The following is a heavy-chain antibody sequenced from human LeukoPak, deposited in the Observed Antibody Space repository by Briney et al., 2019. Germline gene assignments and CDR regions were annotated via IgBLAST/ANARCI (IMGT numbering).Heavy chain of an antibody. V-gene: IGHV3-9*01. Sequence: SLRLSCAASGFTFDDYAMHWVPQVPGKGLVGVSGINWNSANTGYADSVKGRFTSSRDNAKNSLYLQMNSLRAEDTALYYCAKVGGPLCVSTSCYGLDVWGQGTTVTVSS. CDR2: INWNSANT. J-gene: IGHJ6*02. CDR3: AKVGGPLCVSTSCYGLDV. D-gene: IGHD2-2*01. CDR1: GFTFDDYA.